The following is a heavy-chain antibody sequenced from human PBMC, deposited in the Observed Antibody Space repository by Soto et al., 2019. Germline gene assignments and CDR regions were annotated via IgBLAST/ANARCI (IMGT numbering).Heavy chain of an antibody. Sequence: SGPTLVNPTQTLTLTCTFSGFSLTSSAVGVGWVRQPPGKALQWLALIYWDDRKLYSPSLKSRLSITKDTSKNEVVLTMTNLDPVDTATYYCGHQSRVETAMALDCWGKGALVTVDS. CDR2: IYWDDRK. CDR1: GFSLTSSAVG. J-gene: IGHJ1*01. V-gene: IGHV2-5*02. D-gene: IGHD5-18*01. CDR3: GHQSRVETAMALDC.